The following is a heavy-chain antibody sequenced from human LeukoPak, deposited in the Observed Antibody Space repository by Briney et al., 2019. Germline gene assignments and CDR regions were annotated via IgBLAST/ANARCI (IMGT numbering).Heavy chain of an antibody. V-gene: IGHV4-59*01. CDR1: GGSMNSYF. J-gene: IGHJ4*02. Sequence: SETLSLTCTVSGGSMNSYFWAWIRQPPGKGLDWIGYIHYGGDTNYNPSLKSRVTISVDTSKNQFSLKLTSVTAAYTAVYYCARVRCSGGSCPFDYWGQGTTVTVSS. D-gene: IGHD2-15*01. CDR2: IHYGGDT. CDR3: ARVRCSGGSCPFDY.